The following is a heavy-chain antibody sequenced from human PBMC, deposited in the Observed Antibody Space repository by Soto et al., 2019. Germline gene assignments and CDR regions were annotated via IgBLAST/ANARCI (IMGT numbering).Heavy chain of an antibody. Sequence: QVQLVQSGAEVKRPGASVKVSCKAPGYTFTSHYIHWVRQAPGQGLEWMGVINPSAGRTGYAQKFQGRVTMPRDTSTSTVYMELSSLRSEDTAVYYCARKRIGVVPGGEPNNYGMDVWGQGTTVTVSS. CDR3: ARKRIGVVPGGEPNNYGMDV. V-gene: IGHV1-46*01. CDR2: INPSAGRT. D-gene: IGHD2-21*01. J-gene: IGHJ6*02. CDR1: GYTFTSHY.